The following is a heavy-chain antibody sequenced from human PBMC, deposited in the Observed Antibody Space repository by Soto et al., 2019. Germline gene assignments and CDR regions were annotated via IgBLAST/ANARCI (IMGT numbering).Heavy chain of an antibody. Sequence: GGSLRLSCAASGFTFSDYYMSWIRQAPGKGLEWVSYISSSSSYTNYADSVKGRFTISRDNAKNSLYLQMNSLRAEDTAVYYCARYLGAVVVMEYYFDYWGQGTLVTVSS. CDR2: ISSSSSYT. V-gene: IGHV3-11*06. J-gene: IGHJ4*02. CDR3: ARYLGAVVVMEYYFDY. CDR1: GFTFSDYY. D-gene: IGHD3-22*01.